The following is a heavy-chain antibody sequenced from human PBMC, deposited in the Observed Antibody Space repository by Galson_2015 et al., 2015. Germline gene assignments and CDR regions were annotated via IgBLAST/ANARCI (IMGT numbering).Heavy chain of an antibody. V-gene: IGHV3-7*01. CDR1: GFTFSSYW. D-gene: IGHD2-2*01. CDR3: AREEWTVAVPAARFFDY. CDR2: MKQDGSEK. Sequence: SLRLSCAASGFTFSSYWMSWVRQAPGKGLEWVANMKQDGSEKYYVDSEKGRFTISRDNAKNSLYLQMNSLRAEDTAVYYCAREEWTVAVPAARFFDYWGQGALVTVSS. J-gene: IGHJ4*02.